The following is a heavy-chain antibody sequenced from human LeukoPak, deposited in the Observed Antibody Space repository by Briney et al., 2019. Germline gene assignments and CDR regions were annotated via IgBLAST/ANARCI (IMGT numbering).Heavy chain of an antibody. CDR1: GYTFTGYY. J-gene: IGHJ4*02. CDR3: ARVSPTVNLNY. D-gene: IGHD4-17*01. CDR2: MNPDSGGT. Sequence: ASVKVSCKASGYTFTGYYMHWVRQAPGQGLEWMGRMNPDSGGTNYAQKFQGRVTMTRDTSISTAYMELSRLRSDDTAVYYCARVSPTVNLNYWGQGTLVTVSS. V-gene: IGHV1-2*06.